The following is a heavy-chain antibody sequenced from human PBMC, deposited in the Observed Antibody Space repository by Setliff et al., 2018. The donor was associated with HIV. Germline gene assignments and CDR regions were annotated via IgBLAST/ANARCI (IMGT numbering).Heavy chain of an antibody. V-gene: IGHV4-38-2*01. CDR2: IYHSGGT. D-gene: IGHD3-3*01. CDR1: GYSISSGYY. J-gene: IGHJ4*02. CDR3: ARVPFTTGFDY. Sequence: SETLSLTCAASGYSISSGYYWGWIRQPPGRGLEWIGNIYHSGGTHYNPSLRSRVTTSVDTSKNHFSLKLSSVTAADTAVFYCARVPFTTGFDYWGQGILVTVSS.